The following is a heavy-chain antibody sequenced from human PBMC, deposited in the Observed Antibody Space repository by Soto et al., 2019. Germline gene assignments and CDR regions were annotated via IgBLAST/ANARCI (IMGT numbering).Heavy chain of an antibody. D-gene: IGHD3-3*01. CDR3: ARDSYDCWSGYREPFDY. Sequence: QVQLVQSGAEVKKPGASVKVSCKASGYTFTSYGISWVRQAPGQGLEWMGWISAYNGNTNYAQKLQGRVTMTTDTSTSTAYMELRSLRSDDTAVYYCARDSYDCWSGYREPFDYWGQGTLVTVSS. CDR1: GYTFTSYG. J-gene: IGHJ4*02. CDR2: ISAYNGNT. V-gene: IGHV1-18*01.